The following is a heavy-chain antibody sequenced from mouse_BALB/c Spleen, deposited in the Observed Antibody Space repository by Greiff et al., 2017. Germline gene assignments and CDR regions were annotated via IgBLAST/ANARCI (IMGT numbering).Heavy chain of an antibody. Sequence: EVQLQESGGGLVQPGGSMKLSCVASGFTFSNYWMNWVRQSPEKGLEWVAEIRLKSNNYATHYAESVKGRFTISRDDSKSSVYLQMNNLRAEDTGIYYCTRGIYYDWGQGTTLTVSS. CDR2: IRLKSNNYAT. CDR3: TRGIYYD. CDR1: GFTFSNYW. V-gene: IGHV6-6*02. J-gene: IGHJ2*01. D-gene: IGHD2-4*01.